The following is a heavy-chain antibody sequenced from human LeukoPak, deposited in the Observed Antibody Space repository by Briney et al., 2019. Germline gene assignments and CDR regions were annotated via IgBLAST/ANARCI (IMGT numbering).Heavy chain of an antibody. CDR1: GGSVSSGSYH. J-gene: IGHJ4*02. D-gene: IGHD6-19*01. CDR2: IYYSGST. V-gene: IGHV4-61*01. Sequence: PSETLSLTCTVSGGSVSSGSYHWSWIRQPPGKGLEWIGYIYYSGSTNYNPSLKSRVTISVDTSKNQFSLKLSSVTAADTAVYYCARTWGAVAGTDYWGQGTLVTVSS. CDR3: ARTWGAVAGTDY.